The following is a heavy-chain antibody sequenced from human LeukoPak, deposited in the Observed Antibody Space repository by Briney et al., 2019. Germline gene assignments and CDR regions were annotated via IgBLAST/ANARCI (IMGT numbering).Heavy chain of an antibody. CDR1: GFTFSGYP. V-gene: IGHV3-30-3*01. CDR2: ISYDGSNK. CDR3: VTLGVITTGWFDP. D-gene: IGHD3-22*01. Sequence: PGKSLRLSCAASGFTFSGYPIHWVRQAPGKGLEWVAVISYDGSNKYYADSVKGRFTISRDNSKNTLYLQMNSLRAEDTAVYYCVTLGVITTGWFDPWGQGTLVTVSS. J-gene: IGHJ5*02.